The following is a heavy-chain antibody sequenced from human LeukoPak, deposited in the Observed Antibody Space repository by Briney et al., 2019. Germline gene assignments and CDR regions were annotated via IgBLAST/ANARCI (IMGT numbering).Heavy chain of an antibody. CDR2: INSQSCRT. D-gene: IGHD3-22*01. J-gene: IGHJ3*01. CDR1: GYIYTGYY. CDR3: ASLLGDSSGYYADAFDF. Sequence: SVNVFCKSCGYIYTGYYMQWVRQARGKGREWMRWINSQSCRTNYTEMFEGSDTIHRDTSISTAYMAVSSESSGDTAVYYCASLLGDSSGYYADAFDFCYRGTIVTVSA. V-gene: IGHV1-2*02.